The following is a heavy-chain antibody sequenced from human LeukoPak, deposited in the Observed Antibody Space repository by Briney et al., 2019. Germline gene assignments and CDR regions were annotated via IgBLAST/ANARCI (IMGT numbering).Heavy chain of an antibody. Sequence: SGGSLRLSGAASGFIFSNYLMHWVRQAPGKRLEWVSYISSSSSYTNYADSAKGRFTISRDNAKNSLYLQMNSLRAEDTAVYYSARPYCSGGSCYLDAFDIWGQGTMVTVSS. J-gene: IGHJ3*02. CDR1: GFIFSNYL. D-gene: IGHD2-15*01. V-gene: IGHV3-11*03. CDR2: ISSSSSYT. CDR3: ARPYCSGGSCYLDAFDI.